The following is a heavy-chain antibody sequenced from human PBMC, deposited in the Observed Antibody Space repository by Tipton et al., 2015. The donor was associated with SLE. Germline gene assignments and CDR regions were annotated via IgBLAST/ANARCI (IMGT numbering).Heavy chain of an antibody. CDR3: AREVEGYSSDWYYYYYFMDV. CDR1: GGSFSGYS. V-gene: IGHV4-34*01. J-gene: IGHJ6*03. CDR2: INHSGST. Sequence: TLSLTCAVYGGSFSGYSWSWIRQPPGKGLEWIGEINHSGSTNYNPSLKSRVTISVDTSKNQFSLQRSSVTAADTAVYYCAREVEGYSSDWYYYYYFMDVWGKGTTVTVSS. D-gene: IGHD6-19*01.